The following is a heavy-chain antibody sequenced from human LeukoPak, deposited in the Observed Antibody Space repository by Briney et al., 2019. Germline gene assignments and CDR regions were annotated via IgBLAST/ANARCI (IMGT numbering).Heavy chain of an antibody. J-gene: IGHJ4*02. CDR3: ARYLIYCSSTSCTRGNFDH. CDR1: GGTFSSYA. CDR2: IIPIFGTA. D-gene: IGHD2-2*01. V-gene: IGHV1-69*06. Sequence: SVKVSCKASGGTFSSYAINWVRQAPGQGLEWMGGIIPIFGTANYAQKFQGRVTITADKSTSTAYMELSSLRSEDTAVYYCARYLIYCSSTSCTRGNFDHWGQGTLVTVSS.